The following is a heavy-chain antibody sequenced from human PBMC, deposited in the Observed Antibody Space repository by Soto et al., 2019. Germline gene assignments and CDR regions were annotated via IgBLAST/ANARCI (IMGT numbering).Heavy chain of an antibody. Sequence: GGSLRLSCAASGFTFSSYAMHWVRQAPGKGLEWVAVISYDGSNKYYADSVKGRFTISRDNSKNTLYLQMNSLRAEDTAVYYCAREGDTAMVYFDYWGQGTLVTSPQ. CDR3: AREGDTAMVYFDY. D-gene: IGHD5-18*01. J-gene: IGHJ4*02. CDR2: ISYDGSNK. CDR1: GFTFSSYA. V-gene: IGHV3-30-3*01.